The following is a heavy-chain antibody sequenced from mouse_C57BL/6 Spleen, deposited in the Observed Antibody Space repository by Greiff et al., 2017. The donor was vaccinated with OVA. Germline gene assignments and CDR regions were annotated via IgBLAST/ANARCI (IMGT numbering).Heavy chain of an antibody. Sequence: QVQLKQPGAELVRPGTSVKLSCKASGYTFTSYWMHWVKQRPGQGLEWIGVIDPSDSYTNYNQKFKGKATLTVDTSSSTAYMQLSSLTSEDSAVYYCARLDYGNRYWYFDVWGTGTTVTVSS. V-gene: IGHV1-59*01. CDR2: IDPSDSYT. CDR3: ARLDYGNRYWYFDV. D-gene: IGHD2-1*01. CDR1: GYTFTSYW. J-gene: IGHJ1*03.